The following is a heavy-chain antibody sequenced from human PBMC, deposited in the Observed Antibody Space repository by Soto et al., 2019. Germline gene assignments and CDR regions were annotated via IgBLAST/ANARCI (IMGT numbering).Heavy chain of an antibody. CDR3: ARAETYYYDSVHV. Sequence: PGWSLRLSCAASGFTFSTYWMSWVRQAPGKGLEWVANIKQDGSEKYYVDSVKGRFTISRDNAKNSLYLQMNSPRAEDTAVYYCARAETYYYDSVHVWGQGTLVTVSS. CDR2: IKQDGSEK. J-gene: IGHJ4*02. D-gene: IGHD3-10*01. CDR1: GFTFSTYW. V-gene: IGHV3-7*01.